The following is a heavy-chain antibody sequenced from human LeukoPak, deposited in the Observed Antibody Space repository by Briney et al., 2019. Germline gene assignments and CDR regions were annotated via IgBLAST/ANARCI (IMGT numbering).Heavy chain of an antibody. J-gene: IGHJ5*02. D-gene: IGHD6-13*01. CDR1: GGSISNSY. Sequence: SETLSLTCTVSGGSISNSYWNWIRQPPGKGLEWIGYIYYSGSTNYNPSLKSRVTISVDTSKNQFSLKLSSVTAADTAVYYCARGAAAATGDWFDPWGQGTLVTVSS. CDR3: ARGAAAATGDWFDP. CDR2: IYYSGST. V-gene: IGHV4-59*01.